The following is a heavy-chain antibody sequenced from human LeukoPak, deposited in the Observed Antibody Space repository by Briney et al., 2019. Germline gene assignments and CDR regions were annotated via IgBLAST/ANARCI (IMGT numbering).Heavy chain of an antibody. D-gene: IGHD6-13*01. CDR1: GCSISSSSFY. CDR3: ARHSGGHSSSCG. V-gene: IGHV4-39*01. CDR2: IYYSGST. J-gene: IGHJ4*02. Sequence: SETLSLTCTVSGCSISSSSFYWGWIRQPPGKGLEWIGSIYYSGSTYYNPSLKSRVTISVDTSKNQFSLKLSSVTAADTAVYYSARHSGGHSSSCGRGQGTMVTVSS.